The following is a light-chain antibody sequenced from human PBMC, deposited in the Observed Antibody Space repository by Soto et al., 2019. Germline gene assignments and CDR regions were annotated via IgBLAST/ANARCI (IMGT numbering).Light chain of an antibody. Sequence: EIVLTQSPGTLSLSPGERATLSCRTSQSVSGSYLAWYQQKPGQAPRLLIYGASSRAAGIPDRFSGSGSGTDFTLTISRLEPEDFAAYYCQQYGSSPGTFGQGTKLEIK. CDR2: GAS. J-gene: IGKJ2*01. V-gene: IGKV3-20*01. CDR3: QQYGSSPGT. CDR1: QSVSGSY.